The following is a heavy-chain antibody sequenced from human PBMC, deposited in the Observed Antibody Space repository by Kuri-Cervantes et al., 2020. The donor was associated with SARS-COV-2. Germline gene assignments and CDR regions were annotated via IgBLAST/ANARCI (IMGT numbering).Heavy chain of an antibody. CDR2: ISYDGSNK. D-gene: IGHD1-1*01. V-gene: IGHV3-30-3*01. CDR1: GFTFSSCP. CDR3: VRDGDHWNFDY. J-gene: IGHJ4*02. Sequence: GGSLRLSCAASGFTFSSCPMLWVRQAPGKGLEWVAVISYDGSNKYYADSVKGRFTISRDNSKNTLYLQMNSLRAEDTAVYYCVRDGDHWNFDYWGQGTLVTVSS.